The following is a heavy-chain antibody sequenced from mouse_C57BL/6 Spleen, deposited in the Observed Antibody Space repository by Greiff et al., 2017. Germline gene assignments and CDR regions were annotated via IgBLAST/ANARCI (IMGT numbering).Heavy chain of an antibody. V-gene: IGHV1-39*01. Sequence: VQLKQSGPELVKPGASVKISCKASGYSFTDYNMNWVKQSNGKSLEWIGVINPNYGTTSYNKKFKGKATLTVDQSSSTAYMQLNSLTSEDSAVYYCASEGYDYDEYAMDYWGQGTSVTVSS. CDR3: ASEGYDYDEYAMDY. J-gene: IGHJ4*01. CDR1: GYSFTDYN. CDR2: INPNYGTT. D-gene: IGHD2-4*01.